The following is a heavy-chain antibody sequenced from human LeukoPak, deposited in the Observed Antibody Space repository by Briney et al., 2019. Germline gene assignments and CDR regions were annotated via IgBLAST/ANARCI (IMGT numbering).Heavy chain of an antibody. V-gene: IGHV4-4*02. CDR3: ARASGTGWFDP. Sequence: SETLSLTCAVSGGSISSSNWWSWVRQPPGKGLEWIGEIYHSGSTNYNPSLKSRVTISVDTSKNQFSLELSSVTAADTAVYYCARASGTGWFDPWGQGTLVTVSS. J-gene: IGHJ5*02. CDR2: IYHSGST. CDR1: GGSISSSNW. D-gene: IGHD6-13*01.